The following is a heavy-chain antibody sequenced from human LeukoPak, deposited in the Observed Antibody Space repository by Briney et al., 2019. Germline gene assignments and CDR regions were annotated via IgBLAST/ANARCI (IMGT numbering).Heavy chain of an antibody. D-gene: IGHD2-15*01. CDR2: VSSRAQSI. Sequence: GGSLRLSCAASGFTFSNQYMIWIRQAPGKGLEWVSSVSSRAQSIYYADSVKGRFTISRDNAKNSLFLQMNSLRVEDTAVYFCARRMRWSDYWGQGTLVTVSS. CDR1: GFTFSNQY. J-gene: IGHJ4*02. V-gene: IGHV3-11*01. CDR3: ARRMRWSDY.